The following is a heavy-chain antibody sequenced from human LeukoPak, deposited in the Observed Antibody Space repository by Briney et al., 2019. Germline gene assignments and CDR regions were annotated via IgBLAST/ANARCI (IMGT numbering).Heavy chain of an antibody. V-gene: IGHV3-11*01. Sequence: GGSLRLSCAASGFTFSDYYMSWIRQAPGKGLEWVSYISSSGSTIYYAVSVKGRFTISRDNAKNSLYLQMNSLRAEDTAVYYCARDSMYSSSYYYYYMDVWGKGTTVTVSS. CDR3: ARDSMYSSSYYYYYMDV. CDR2: ISSSGSTI. CDR1: GFTFSDYY. J-gene: IGHJ6*03. D-gene: IGHD6-6*01.